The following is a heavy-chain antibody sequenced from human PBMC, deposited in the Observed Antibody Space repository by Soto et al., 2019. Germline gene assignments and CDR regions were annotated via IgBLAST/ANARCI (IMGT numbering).Heavy chain of an antibody. CDR3: AHRHNSGYDLRMVWFDP. D-gene: IGHD5-12*01. V-gene: IGHV2-5*02. CDR2: IYWDDDK. Sequence: QITLKESGPTLVKPTQTLTLTCTFSGFSLSTSGVGVGWIRQPPGKALEWLALIYWDDDKRYSPSLKSRLTSTQDTPKNQVVLTMTNMDPVDTATYYCAHRHNSGYDLRMVWFDPWGQGTLVTVSS. CDR1: GFSLSTSGVG. J-gene: IGHJ5*02.